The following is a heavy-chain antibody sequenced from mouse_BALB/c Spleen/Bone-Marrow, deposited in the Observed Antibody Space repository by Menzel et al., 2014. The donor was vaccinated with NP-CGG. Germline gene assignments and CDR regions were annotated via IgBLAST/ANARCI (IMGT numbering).Heavy chain of an antibody. J-gene: IGHJ4*01. CDR2: INPSSGYT. D-gene: IGHD1-1*01. CDR3: ASVGMCPYSAMDS. V-gene: IGHV1-4*01. CDR1: RHTFTYYT. Sequence: QVHVKQSGAELARPGAPEKMSCKASRHTFTYYTMHWAKQRPGQGLEWIGYINPSSGYTNYSHKFKDKPTLTADKCSSRAYIQQSSLASDESAVYYCASVGMCPYSAMDSWAQGTSVTVPS.